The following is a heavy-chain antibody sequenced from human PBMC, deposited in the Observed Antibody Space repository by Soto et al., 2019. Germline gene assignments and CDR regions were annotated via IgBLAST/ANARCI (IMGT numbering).Heavy chain of an antibody. Sequence: VSVKVSCKAFGYTFSIHYVHWVRQAPGQGLEWMGIINPSGGQTSYAQKLQGRITMTTDTSTSTAFMELSRLTSEDTAVYYCARDWALQAGTTRWVKDYWGQGTLVTVSS. CDR3: ARDWALQAGTTRWVKDY. V-gene: IGHV1-46*01. D-gene: IGHD1-7*01. CDR1: GYTFSIHY. J-gene: IGHJ4*02. CDR2: INPSGGQT.